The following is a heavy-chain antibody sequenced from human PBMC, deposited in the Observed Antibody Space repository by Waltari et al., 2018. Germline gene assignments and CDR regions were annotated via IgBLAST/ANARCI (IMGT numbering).Heavy chain of an antibody. D-gene: IGHD2-2*02. J-gene: IGHJ6*02. CDR1: GGSFRSYS. Sequence: QVRLVQSGAEVKKPGSSVKFSCKAFGGSFRSYSINSLRQAPGQGLEWMGGIIPVFGTANYAQKFQDRLAITADESTSTAYMELSSLRSEDTAAYYCTTSSYCGTTTCYKYYGMDVWGQGTTVTVS. V-gene: IGHV1-69*01. CDR3: TTSSYCGTTTCYKYYGMDV. CDR2: IIPVFGTA.